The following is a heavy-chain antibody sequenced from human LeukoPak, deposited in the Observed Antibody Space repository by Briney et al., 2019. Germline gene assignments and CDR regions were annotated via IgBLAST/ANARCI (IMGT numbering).Heavy chain of an antibody. Sequence: ASVKVSCKASGGTFSSYTISWVRRAPGQGLEWMGRIIPILGIANYVQKFQGRVTITADKSTSTAYMELSSLRSEDTAVYYCARGYRTTGWFDPWGQGTLVTVSS. J-gene: IGHJ5*02. CDR1: GGTFSSYT. V-gene: IGHV1-69*02. CDR3: ARGYRTTGWFDP. CDR2: IIPILGIA. D-gene: IGHD1-14*01.